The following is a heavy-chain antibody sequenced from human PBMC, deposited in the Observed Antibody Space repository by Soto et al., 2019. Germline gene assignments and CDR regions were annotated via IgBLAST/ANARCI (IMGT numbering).Heavy chain of an antibody. J-gene: IGHJ4*01. D-gene: IGHD6-19*01. Sequence: SETLSLTCAVYGGSFSGYYWSWIRQPPGKGLEWIGEINHSGSTNYNPSLKSRVTISVDTSKNQFSLKLSSVTAADTAVYYCARDSSGYYFDYWGHGTLVTVSS. V-gene: IGHV4-34*01. CDR1: GGSFSGYY. CDR2: INHSGST. CDR3: ARDSSGYYFDY.